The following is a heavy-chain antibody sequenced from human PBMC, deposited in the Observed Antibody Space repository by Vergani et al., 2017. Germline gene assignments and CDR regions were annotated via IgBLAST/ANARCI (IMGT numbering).Heavy chain of an antibody. CDR3: ARDLRLLYNRFDP. CDR1: GFTFNQYS. D-gene: IGHD1-14*01. CDR2: TWYDGNNK. Sequence: QVQLVETGGDVVQPGRSLRVSCAESGFTFNQYSMHRVRPAPGKGLEWDAVTWYDGNNKQYADSVKGRLTISRDNSKSTMYLQMNSLIDEDTGVYYCARDLRLLYNRFDPWGQGTLVTVSS. J-gene: IGHJ5*02. V-gene: IGHV3-33*01.